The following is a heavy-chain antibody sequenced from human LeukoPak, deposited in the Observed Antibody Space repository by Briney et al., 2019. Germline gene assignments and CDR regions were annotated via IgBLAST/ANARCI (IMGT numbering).Heavy chain of an antibody. CDR1: GGSISSYY. D-gene: IGHD3-22*01. J-gene: IGHJ4*02. V-gene: IGHV4-59*01. CDR2: IYYSGST. Sequence: SETLSLTCTVSGGSISSYYWSWIRQPPGKGLEWIGYIYYSGSTNYNPSLKSRVTISVDTSKNQFSLKLSSVTAAETAVYYCASQDYYDSSGHDYWGQGTLVTVSS. CDR3: ASQDYYDSSGHDY.